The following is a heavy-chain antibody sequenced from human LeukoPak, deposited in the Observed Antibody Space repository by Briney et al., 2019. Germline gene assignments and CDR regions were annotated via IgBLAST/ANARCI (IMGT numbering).Heavy chain of an antibody. D-gene: IGHD3-22*01. Sequence: SETLSLTCTVSGGSISSYYWSWIRQPAGKGLEWIGRIYTSGSTNYNPSLKSRVTMSVDTSKNQFSLKLSSVTAADTAVYYCARENDSSGYYLGYFDYWGQGTLVTVSS. CDR1: GGSISSYY. J-gene: IGHJ4*02. CDR2: IYTSGST. V-gene: IGHV4-4*07. CDR3: ARENDSSGYYLGYFDY.